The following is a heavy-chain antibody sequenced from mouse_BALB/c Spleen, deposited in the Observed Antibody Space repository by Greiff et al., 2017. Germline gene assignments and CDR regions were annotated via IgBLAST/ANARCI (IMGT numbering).Heavy chain of an antibody. CDR2: INPSNGGT. CDR1: GYTFTSYY. J-gene: IGHJ3*01. CDR3: TREGELGRFAY. Sequence: VKLVESGAELVKPGASVKLSCKASGYTFTSYYMYWVKQRPGQGLEWIGEINPSNGGTNFNEKFKSKATLTVDKSSSTAYMQLSSLTSEDSAVYYCTREGELGRFAYWGQGTLVTVSA. V-gene: IGHV1S81*02. D-gene: IGHD4-1*01.